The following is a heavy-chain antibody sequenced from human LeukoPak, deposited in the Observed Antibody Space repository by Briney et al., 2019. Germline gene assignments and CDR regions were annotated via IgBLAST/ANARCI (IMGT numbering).Heavy chain of an antibody. CDR1: GGSISSGDYY. CDR3: AREEDLAYCGGDCSPGGMDV. J-gene: IGHJ6*02. V-gene: IGHV4-30-4*01. D-gene: IGHD2-21*02. Sequence: SETLSLTCTVSGGSISSGDYYWSWIRQPPGKGLEWIGYIYYSGSTYYNPSLKSRVTISVDTSKNQFSLKLSSVTAADTAVHYCAREEDLAYCGGDCSPGGMDVWGQGTTVTVSS. CDR2: IYYSGST.